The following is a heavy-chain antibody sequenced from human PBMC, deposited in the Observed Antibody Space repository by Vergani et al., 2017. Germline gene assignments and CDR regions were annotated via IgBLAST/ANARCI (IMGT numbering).Heavy chain of an antibody. CDR2: FDPEDGET. CDR3: ATDKISSSGYFSFYY. D-gene: IGHD3-22*01. J-gene: IGHJ4*02. Sequence: QVQLVQSGAEVKKPGASVKVSCKVSGYTLTELSMHWVRQAPGKGLEWMGGFDPEDGETIYAQKFQGRVTMTEVTSTDTAYMELSSLRSEDTAVYYCATDKISSSGYFSFYYWGQGTLVTVSS. CDR1: GYTLTELS. V-gene: IGHV1-24*01.